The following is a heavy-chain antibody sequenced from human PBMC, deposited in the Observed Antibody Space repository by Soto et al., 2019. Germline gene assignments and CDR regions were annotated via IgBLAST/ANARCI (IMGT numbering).Heavy chain of an antibody. J-gene: IGHJ6*02. CDR3: ARDQMVSSDYYYYYGMDV. CDR2: IYSVGST. D-gene: IGHD2-8*01. V-gene: IGHV3-53*02. CDR1: GFTVSSNY. Sequence: EVQLVETGGGLIQPGGSLRLSCAASGFTVSSNYMSWVRQAPGKGLEWVSVIYSVGSTYYADSVKGRFTISRDNSKNTLFLQMNSLRAEDTAVYYCARDQMVSSDYYYYYGMDVWGQGTTVTVSS.